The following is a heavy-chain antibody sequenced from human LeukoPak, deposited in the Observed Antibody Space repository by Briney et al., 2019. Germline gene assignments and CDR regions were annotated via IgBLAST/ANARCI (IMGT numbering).Heavy chain of an antibody. V-gene: IGHV3-7*01. CDR3: ARGGGYYYFDY. Sequence: PGGSLRLSCAASGFTFSSYWMSWVRQAPGKGLEWVANIKQDGSEKYYVDSVKGRFTISRDNAKNSLYLQMNGLRAEDTAVYYCARGGGYYYFDYWGQGTLVTVSS. CDR1: GFTFSSYW. J-gene: IGHJ4*02. CDR2: IKQDGSEK. D-gene: IGHD3-22*01.